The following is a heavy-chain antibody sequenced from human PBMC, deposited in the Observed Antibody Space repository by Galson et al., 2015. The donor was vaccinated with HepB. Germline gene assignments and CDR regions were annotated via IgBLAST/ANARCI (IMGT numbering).Heavy chain of an antibody. V-gene: IGHV1-69*01. D-gene: IGHD2-2*01. CDR2: LIPIFGRA. CDR3: ARYCSSNSCSSPSYYYYYMDV. CDR1: GGTLSSYA. Sequence: CKASGGTLSSYAISWVRQAPGQGLEWMGVLIPIFGRANYAQKFQGRLTITADDSTSTAYMELSSLRSEDTAVYYCARYCSSNSCSSPSYYYYYMDVWGKGTTVTVSS. J-gene: IGHJ6*03.